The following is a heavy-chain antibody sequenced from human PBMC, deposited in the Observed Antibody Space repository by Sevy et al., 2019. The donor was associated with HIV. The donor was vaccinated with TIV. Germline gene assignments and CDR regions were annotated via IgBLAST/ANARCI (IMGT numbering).Heavy chain of an antibody. CDR2: IKDGGKET. D-gene: IGHD5-18*01. CDR1: GFTVSNYW. Sequence: GGSLRLSCVASGFTVSNYWMNWVRQAPGMGLEWVAKIKDGGKETYYVDSVKGRFTISRDNAKNSLYLQMTSLRAEDTSLYYCARDKNSAMFTAFDFWGQGTLVTVSS. V-gene: IGHV3-7*03. CDR3: ARDKNSAMFTAFDF. J-gene: IGHJ4*01.